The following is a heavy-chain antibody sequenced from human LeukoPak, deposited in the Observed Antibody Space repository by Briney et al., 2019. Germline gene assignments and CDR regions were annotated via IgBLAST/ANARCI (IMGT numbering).Heavy chain of an antibody. CDR1: GGSISSSSYY. J-gene: IGHJ6*01. D-gene: IGHD6-19*01. CDR3: ARYIAVAPVNYYYGMDV. Sequence: SETLSLTCTVSGGSISSSSYYWGWIRQPPGKGLEWIGSIYYSGSTYYNPSLKSRVTISVDTSKNQFSLKLSSVTAADTAVYYCARYIAVAPVNYYYGMDVWGQGTTVTVSS. V-gene: IGHV4-39*07. CDR2: IYYSGST.